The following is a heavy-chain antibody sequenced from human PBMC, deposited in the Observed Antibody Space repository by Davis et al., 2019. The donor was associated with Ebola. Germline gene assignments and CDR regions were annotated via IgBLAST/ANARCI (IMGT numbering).Heavy chain of an antibody. CDR2: IYYSGAT. D-gene: IGHD4-11*01. V-gene: IGHV4-59*01. Sequence: SETLSLTCTVSGGSMSSYYWSWIRQPPGKGLEWIGNIYYSGATNYNPSLKSRVTISGDTSNNQFSLKLRSVTAADTAMYYCARTPQYSNYGAYFDYWGRGTLVSVSS. CDR3: ARTPQYSNYGAYFDY. J-gene: IGHJ4*02. CDR1: GGSMSSYY.